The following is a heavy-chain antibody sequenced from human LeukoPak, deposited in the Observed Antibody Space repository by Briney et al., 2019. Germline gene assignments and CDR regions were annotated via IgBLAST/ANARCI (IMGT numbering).Heavy chain of an antibody. CDR1: GFNFRKSA. Sequence: GRSLSLSCAASGFNFRKSAMHWVRQAPGKGLEWVTFISWDGNDKRYADSVKGRFTISRDDSKNTLHLQMDSLRPEDTAVYYCAKDYDTKWSLEYWGQGKLVTVSS. V-gene: IGHV3-30*18. CDR3: AKDYDTKWSLEY. CDR2: ISWDGNDK. D-gene: IGHD3-9*01. J-gene: IGHJ4*02.